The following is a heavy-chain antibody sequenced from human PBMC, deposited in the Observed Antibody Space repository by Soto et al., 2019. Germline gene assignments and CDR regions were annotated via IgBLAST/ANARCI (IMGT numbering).Heavy chain of an antibody. Sequence: QVQLVQSGDEVKKPGASVKVSCKASGYIFVNYGIAWVRQAPGQGLEWMGWISPYTGNTHSASKVQGRLTMTTDTSTSTAYMDLGSRTSADTDVYYCVMVDNYVTPTPQDVWGQGTTVTVSS. D-gene: IGHD3-16*01. J-gene: IGHJ6*02. CDR3: VMVDNYVTPTPQDV. CDR2: ISPYTGNT. V-gene: IGHV1-18*01. CDR1: GYIFVNYG.